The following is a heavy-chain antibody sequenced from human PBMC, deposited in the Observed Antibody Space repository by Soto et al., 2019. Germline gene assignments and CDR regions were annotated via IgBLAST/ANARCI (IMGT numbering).Heavy chain of an antibody. CDR1: GFSFSDYA. D-gene: IGHD3-3*01. J-gene: IGHJ4*01. CDR3: AKGSAITVYGVDIIFDY. CDR2: ISGSGDNT. V-gene: IGHV3-23*01. Sequence: GGSLRLSCKASGFSFSDYAMTWVRQAPGKXLEWVSVISGSGDNTFYAASVKGRFAISRDNSKNVLYLQMNSLSADDAAVYFCAKGSAITVYGVDIIFDYWGRGTLVTVSS.